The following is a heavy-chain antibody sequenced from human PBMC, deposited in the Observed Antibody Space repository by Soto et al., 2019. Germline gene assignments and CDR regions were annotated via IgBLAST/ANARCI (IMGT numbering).Heavy chain of an antibody. Sequence: SETLSLTCTVSGGSISSSSYYWGWIRQPPGKGLEWIGSIYHSGSTYYNPSLKSRVTISVDTSKNQFSLKLRSVTAADTAVYYCARLTPGRIMTKVTNFEYWGQGTMVTVSS. J-gene: IGHJ4*02. CDR2: IYHSGST. CDR3: ARLTPGRIMTKVTNFEY. D-gene: IGHD4-17*01. CDR1: GGSISSSSYY. V-gene: IGHV4-39*01.